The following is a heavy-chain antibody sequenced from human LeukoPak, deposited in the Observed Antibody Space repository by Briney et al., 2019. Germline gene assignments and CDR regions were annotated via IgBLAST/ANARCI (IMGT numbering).Heavy chain of an antibody. J-gene: IGHJ4*02. CDR3: ARLVAIGASNHDY. Sequence: PSETLSLTCTVSGGSISSSSYYWGWIRQPPGKGLEWIGSIYYSGSTYYNPSLKSRVTISVDTSKNQFSLKLSSVTAADTAVYYCARLVAIGASNHDYWGQGTLVTVSS. CDR1: GGSISSSSYY. D-gene: IGHD1-14*01. V-gene: IGHV4-39*01. CDR2: IYYSGST.